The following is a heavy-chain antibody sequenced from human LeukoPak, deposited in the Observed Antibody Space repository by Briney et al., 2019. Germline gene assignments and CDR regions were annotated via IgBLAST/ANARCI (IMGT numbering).Heavy chain of an antibody. Sequence: SETLSLTCTVSGGSINSHYWSWIRQSPGKGLKWIGDIYYSGSTKYNPSLKSRVTISVDTPKNHLSLRLTSVLAADTAIYYCVRRDNTGWNYFDCWGQGILVTVSS. J-gene: IGHJ4*02. CDR1: GGSINSHY. D-gene: IGHD6-19*01. V-gene: IGHV4-59*08. CDR2: IYYSGST. CDR3: VRRDNTGWNYFDC.